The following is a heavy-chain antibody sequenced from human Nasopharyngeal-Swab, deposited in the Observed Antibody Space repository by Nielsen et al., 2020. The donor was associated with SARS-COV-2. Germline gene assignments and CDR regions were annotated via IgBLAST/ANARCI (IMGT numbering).Heavy chain of an antibody. CDR3: TTDDVMITFGGVIVMDY. J-gene: IGHJ4*02. D-gene: IGHD3-16*02. V-gene: IGHV3-15*01. Sequence: GGSLRLSCAASGFTFSNAWMSWVPQAPGKGLEWVGRIKSKTDGGTTDYAAPVKGRFTISRDDSKNTLYLQMNSLKTEDTAVYYCTTDDVMITFGGVIVMDYWGQGTLVTVSS. CDR2: IKSKTDGGTT. CDR1: GFTFSNAW.